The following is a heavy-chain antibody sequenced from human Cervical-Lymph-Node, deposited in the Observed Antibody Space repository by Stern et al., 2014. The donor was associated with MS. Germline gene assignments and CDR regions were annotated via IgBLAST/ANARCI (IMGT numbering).Heavy chain of an antibody. V-gene: IGHV1-46*01. CDR2: INPSGDSA. D-gene: IGHD3/OR15-3a*01. Sequence: VQLVQSGAEVKKPGASVKVSCKASGYTFTSHYMHWVRQAPGQGLEWVGIINPSGDSASDAQKFQGRLTMTRDTSTSTVYMELSSLRSEDTAVYYCASGTGSKRPTGNYWGQGTLVTVSS. CDR1: GYTFTSHY. CDR3: ASGTGSKRPTGNY. J-gene: IGHJ4*02.